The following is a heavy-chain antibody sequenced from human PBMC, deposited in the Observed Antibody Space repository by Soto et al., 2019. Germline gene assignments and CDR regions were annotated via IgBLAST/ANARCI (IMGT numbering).Heavy chain of an antibody. D-gene: IGHD3-9*01. CDR2: IYYSGST. Sequence: SETLSLTCTVSVGSISSGDYYCSWIRQPPWKGLEWIGYIYYSGSTYYNPSLKSRVTISVDTSKNQFSLKLSSVTAADTAVYYCASFPSTGDILTGTLSSNNNWFDPWGQGTLVTVSS. CDR1: VGSISSGDYY. J-gene: IGHJ5*02. CDR3: ASFPSTGDILTGTLSSNNNWFDP. V-gene: IGHV4-30-4*01.